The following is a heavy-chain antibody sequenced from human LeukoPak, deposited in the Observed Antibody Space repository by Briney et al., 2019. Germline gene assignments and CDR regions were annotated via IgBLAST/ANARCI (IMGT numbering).Heavy chain of an antibody. CDR3: ARDPVGDTDL. CDR2: IYHSGST. V-gene: IGHV4-38-2*02. J-gene: IGHJ5*02. Sequence: SETLSLTCAVSGYSTSSGYYWGWIRQPPGQGLEWIGSIYHSGSTYYNPSLKSRVTISVDTSKNQFSLKLSSVTAADTAVYYCARDPVGDTDLWGQGTLVTVSS. CDR1: GYSTSSGYY. D-gene: IGHD2-21*02.